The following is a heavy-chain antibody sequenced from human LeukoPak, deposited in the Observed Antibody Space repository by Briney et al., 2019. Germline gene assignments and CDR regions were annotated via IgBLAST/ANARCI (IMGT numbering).Heavy chain of an antibody. J-gene: IGHJ5*02. CDR1: GGTFSSYA. Sequence: SVKVSCKASGGTFSSYAISWVRQAPGQGLEWMGRIIPIFGIANYAQKFQGRVTITADKSTSTAYMELSSLRSEGTAVYYCAREAPHYGDLNWFDPWGQGTLVTVSP. CDR3: AREAPHYGDLNWFDP. D-gene: IGHD4-17*01. V-gene: IGHV1-69*04. CDR2: IIPIFGIA.